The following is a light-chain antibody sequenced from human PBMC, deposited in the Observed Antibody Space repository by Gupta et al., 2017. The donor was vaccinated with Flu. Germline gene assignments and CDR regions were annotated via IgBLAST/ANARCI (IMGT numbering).Light chain of an antibody. CDR1: QSLLYTPNNRHY. J-gene: IGKJ4*01. CDR2: CAS. Sequence: DIVMTQSPDSLAVALGERAPHHCKSSQSLLYTPNNRHYFAWYHQKPGQPPKLLIYCASTRESGVPDRFSGSESWTDFTLTITSLQAEDVAVYYCQQYYTTPITFGGGTKVEIK. V-gene: IGKV4-1*01. CDR3: QQYYTTPIT.